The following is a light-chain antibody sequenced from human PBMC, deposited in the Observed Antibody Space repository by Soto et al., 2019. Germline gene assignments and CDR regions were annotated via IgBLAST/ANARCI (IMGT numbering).Light chain of an antibody. Sequence: QSVLTQPACVAGSPGQSITISCTGTNSDVESYDFVSWYQQHPGKVPTLIIYDVTRRPSGVSNRFSGSKSGNTASLTISGLQAEDEADYYCCSYAGSNTPFVFGTGTKLTVL. CDR3: CSYAGSNTPFV. CDR1: NSDVESYDF. J-gene: IGLJ1*01. CDR2: DVT. V-gene: IGLV2-23*02.